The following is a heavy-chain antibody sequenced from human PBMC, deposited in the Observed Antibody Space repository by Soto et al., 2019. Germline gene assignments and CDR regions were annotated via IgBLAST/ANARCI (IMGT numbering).Heavy chain of an antibody. J-gene: IGHJ6*02. Sequence: PGGFLRLSCAASGFTFSSYGMHWVRQAPGKGLEWVAVISYDGSNKYYADSVKGRFTISRDNSKNTLYLQMNSLRAEDTAVYYCANSRVSSWPHYYYYGMDVWGQGTTVTVSS. CDR2: ISYDGSNK. D-gene: IGHD6-13*01. V-gene: IGHV3-30*18. CDR1: GFTFSSYG. CDR3: ANSRVSSWPHYYYYGMDV.